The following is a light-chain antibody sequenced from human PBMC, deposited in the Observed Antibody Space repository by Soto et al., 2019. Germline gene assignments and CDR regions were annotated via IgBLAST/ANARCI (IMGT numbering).Light chain of an antibody. J-gene: IGLJ1*01. CDR2: QDS. CDR1: KLGDKY. V-gene: IGLV3-1*01. CDR3: QAWDSGSYV. Sequence: SYELTQPPSVSVSPGQTASITCSGDKLGDKYACWYQQKPGQSPVLVIYQDSKRPSGIPERFSGSNSGNTATLTISGTQAMDEADYYCQAWDSGSYVVGTGTKLTVL.